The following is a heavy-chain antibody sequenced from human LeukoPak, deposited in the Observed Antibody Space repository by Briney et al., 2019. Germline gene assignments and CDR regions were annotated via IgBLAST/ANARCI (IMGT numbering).Heavy chain of an antibody. J-gene: IGHJ6*03. CDR1: GYTFTSYG. Sequence: ASVKVSCKASGYTFTSYGISWVRQAPGQGLEWMGWISAYNGNTNYAQKLQGRVTMTTDTSTSTAYMELRSLRSDDTAVYYCARGRDHYGSGSLYYCYYMDVWGKGTTVTISS. CDR2: ISAYNGNT. V-gene: IGHV1-18*01. CDR3: ARGRDHYGSGSLYYCYYMDV. D-gene: IGHD3-10*01.